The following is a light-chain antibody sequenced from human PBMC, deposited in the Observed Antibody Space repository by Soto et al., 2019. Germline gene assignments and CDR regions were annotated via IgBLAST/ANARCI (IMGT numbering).Light chain of an antibody. Sequence: QSVLTQPPSVSAAPRQRVTISCSGSSSNIGNNAVNWYQQLPGKAPKLLIYYDDLLPSGVSDRFSGSKSGTSASLAISGLQSEDEADYYCAAWEDSLNGQVFGTGTKVTVL. CDR3: AAWEDSLNGQV. V-gene: IGLV1-36*01. J-gene: IGLJ1*01. CDR2: YDD. CDR1: SSNIGNNA.